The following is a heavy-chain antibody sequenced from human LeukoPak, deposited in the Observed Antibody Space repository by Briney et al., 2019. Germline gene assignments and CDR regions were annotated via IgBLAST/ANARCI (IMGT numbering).Heavy chain of an antibody. J-gene: IGHJ4*02. CDR2: ISSSSSYI. CDR3: AGALAAAGTDY. V-gene: IGHV3-21*01. CDR1: GFTFSSYS. D-gene: IGHD6-13*01. Sequence: GGSLRLSCAASGFTFSSYSMNWVRQAPGKGLEWVSSISSSSSYIYHADSVKGRFTISRDNAKNSLYLQMNSLRAEDTAVYYCAGALAAAGTDYWGQGTLVTVSS.